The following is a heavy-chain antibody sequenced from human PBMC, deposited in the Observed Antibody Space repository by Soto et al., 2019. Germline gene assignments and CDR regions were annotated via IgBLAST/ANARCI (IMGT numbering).Heavy chain of an antibody. V-gene: IGHV3-30*04. CDR2: ISYDGNKK. CDR3: ARSNPGYCSGGSCYSHYYYYGMDV. CDR1: GFTFSSYA. Sequence: PGGALRLCVAAAGFTFSSYAMHWVRQAPGKGLEWVAVISYDGNKKYYADSVKGPFTISRDNSKNTLFLQMNSLRAEDTAVYYCARSNPGYCSGGSCYSHYYYYGMDVWGQGTTVTVSS. J-gene: IGHJ6*02. D-gene: IGHD2-15*01.